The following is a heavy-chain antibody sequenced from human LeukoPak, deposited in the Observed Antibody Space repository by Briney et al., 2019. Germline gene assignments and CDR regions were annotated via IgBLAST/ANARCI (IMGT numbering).Heavy chain of an antibody. CDR3: TTGYCPGGTCYT. J-gene: IGHJ5*02. CDR2: FKTKTEGGTI. Sequence: RAGGSLRLSCAASGFTFSDAWMTWVRQAPGKGLEWVGRFKTKTEGGTIDYAAPVKGRFTISRDDSKSTLYLQLNSLKTDDTGVYYCTTGYCPGGTCYTWGQGTLVSVSS. CDR1: GFTFSDAW. D-gene: IGHD2-15*01. V-gene: IGHV3-15*01.